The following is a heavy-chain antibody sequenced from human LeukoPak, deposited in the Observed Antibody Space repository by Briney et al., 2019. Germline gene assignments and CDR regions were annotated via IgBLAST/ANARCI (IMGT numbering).Heavy chain of an antibody. J-gene: IGHJ4*02. D-gene: IGHD6-13*01. V-gene: IGHV3-30*18. CDR2: ISYDGSNK. CDR1: GFTFSTYS. CDR3: AKDRAGSWAIDY. Sequence: GGSLRLSCAAYGFTFSTYSMHWVRQAPGKGPEWVAVISYDGSNKYYADSVKGRFTISRDDSKNTLYLEMNSLNAEDTAVYYCAKDRAGSWAIDYWGQGTLVTVSS.